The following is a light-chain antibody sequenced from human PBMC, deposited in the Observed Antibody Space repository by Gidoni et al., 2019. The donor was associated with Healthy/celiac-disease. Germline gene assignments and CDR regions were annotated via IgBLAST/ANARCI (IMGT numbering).Light chain of an antibody. V-gene: IGLV3-25*03. CDR1: ALPKQY. Sequence: GSVSPGQTARITCSGDALPKQYAYWYQQKPGQAPVLVIYKDSERPSGIPERFSGSSSGTTVTLTISGVQAEDEADYYCQSADSSGTYPEVFGGGTKLTVL. J-gene: IGLJ2*01. CDR3: QSADSSGTYPEV. CDR2: KDS.